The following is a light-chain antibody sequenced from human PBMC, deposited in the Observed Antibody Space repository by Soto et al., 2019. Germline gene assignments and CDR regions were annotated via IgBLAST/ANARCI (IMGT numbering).Light chain of an antibody. CDR3: QQCYATPYT. CDR2: WAS. J-gene: IGKJ2*01. V-gene: IGKV4-1*01. Sequence: DIVMTQSPDSLAVSLGERATINCMSSQSVLSSSDNKNYLAWYQKKPGQPPKLLIYWASMRESGVPDRFSGSGSGTEFTLTIGSLQSEDVAVYYCQQCYATPYTFGQGTKLEIK. CDR1: QSVLSSSDNKNY.